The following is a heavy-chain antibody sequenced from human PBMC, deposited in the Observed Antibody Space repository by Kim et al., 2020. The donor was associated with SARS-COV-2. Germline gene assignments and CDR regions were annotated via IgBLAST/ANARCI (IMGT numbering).Heavy chain of an antibody. J-gene: IGHJ6*02. Sequence: GGSLRLSCAASGFTFSSYGMHWVRQAPGKGLEWVAVIWYGGSNKYYADSVKGRFTISRDNSKNTLYLQMNSLRAEDTAVYYCASGAIVSSKQYYYYGMDVWGQGTTVTVSS. CDR3: ASGAIVSSKQYYYYGMDV. V-gene: IGHV3-33*01. CDR1: GFTFSSYG. D-gene: IGHD2-15*01. CDR2: IWYGGSNK.